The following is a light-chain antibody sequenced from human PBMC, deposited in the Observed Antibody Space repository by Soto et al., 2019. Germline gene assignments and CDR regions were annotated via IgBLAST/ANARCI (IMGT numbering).Light chain of an antibody. J-gene: IGKJ2*01. CDR3: QQYNSYLYT. CDR2: KAS. CDR1: QSISSW. Sequence: DIQMTQSPSTLSASVGDRVTITCRASQSISSWLAWYQQKPGKAPKLLIYKASSLESGVPSRFSSSGCGTEFTLTISSLQPDDFATYYCQQYNSYLYTFGQGTKLEIK. V-gene: IGKV1-5*03.